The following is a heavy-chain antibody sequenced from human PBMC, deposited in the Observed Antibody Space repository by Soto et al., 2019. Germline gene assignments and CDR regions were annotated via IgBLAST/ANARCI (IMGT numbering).Heavy chain of an antibody. V-gene: IGHV3-74*01. Sequence: EVQLVESGGGLVQPGGSLRLSCAASGLTFSSYWMHWVRQAPGKGLVWVSRINSDGSSTSYADSVKGRFTIYRDNAKNTLYLQMNSLSAEDKAVYYCELSHKVTTDYGGQGTLVNVSA. J-gene: IGHJ4*02. D-gene: IGHD2-21*02. CDR3: ELSHKVTTDY. CDR2: INSDGSST. CDR1: GLTFSSYW.